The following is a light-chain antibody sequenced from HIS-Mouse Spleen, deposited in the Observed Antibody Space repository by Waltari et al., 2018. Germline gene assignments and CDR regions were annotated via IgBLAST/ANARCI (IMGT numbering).Light chain of an antibody. CDR1: SSDVGGYNY. CDR3: CSYAGSYTWV. Sequence: QSALTQPRSVSGSPGKSVTISCTATSSDVGGYNYVPWYQQHPGKAPKLILYDVSKRPSGVPDRFSGSKSGNTASLTISGLQAEDEADYYCCSYAGSYTWVFGGGTKLTVL. J-gene: IGLJ3*02. CDR2: DVS. V-gene: IGLV2-11*01.